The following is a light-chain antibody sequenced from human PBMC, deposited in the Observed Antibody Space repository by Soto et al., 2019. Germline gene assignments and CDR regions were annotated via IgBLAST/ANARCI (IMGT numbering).Light chain of an antibody. Sequence: QPVLTQSPSASAPLGASVKLTCTLSSGHSSYAIAWHQQQPEKGPRYLMKLDSDGSHTKGDAIPDRFSGSSSGAERYLTISSLQPEDEADYYCQTWGTGIHVVFGGGTKLTVL. CDR1: SGHSSYA. CDR3: QTWGTGIHVV. CDR2: LDSDGSH. V-gene: IGLV4-69*01. J-gene: IGLJ2*01.